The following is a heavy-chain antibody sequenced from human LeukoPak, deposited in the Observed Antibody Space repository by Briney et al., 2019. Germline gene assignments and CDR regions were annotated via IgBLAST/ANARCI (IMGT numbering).Heavy chain of an antibody. V-gene: IGHV4-30-2*01. CDR1: GGSISSGGYS. CDR3: ARDPHCSSSRCPFDY. CDR2: IYHSGST. Sequence: PSETLSLTCAVSGGSISSGGYSWSWIRQPPGKGLEWIGYIYHSGSTYYNPSLKSRVTISVDRSKNQFSLKVSSVTAADTAVYYCARDPHCSSSRCPFDYWGQGALVTVSS. J-gene: IGHJ4*02. D-gene: IGHD2-2*01.